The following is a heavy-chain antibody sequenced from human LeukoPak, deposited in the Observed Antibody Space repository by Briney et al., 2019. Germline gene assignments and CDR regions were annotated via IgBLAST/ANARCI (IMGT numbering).Heavy chain of an antibody. Sequence: PSETLSLTCTVSGGSISSGSYYWSWIRQPAGKGLEWIGRIYTSGSTNYNPSLKSRATISVDTSKNQFSLKLSSVTAADTAVYYCARDSDYWGQGTLVTVSS. V-gene: IGHV4-61*02. CDR3: ARDSDY. CDR1: GGSISSGSYY. CDR2: IYTSGST. J-gene: IGHJ4*02.